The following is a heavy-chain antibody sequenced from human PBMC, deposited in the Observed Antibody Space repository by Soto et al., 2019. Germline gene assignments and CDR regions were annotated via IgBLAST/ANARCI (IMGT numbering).Heavy chain of an antibody. CDR3: ARDPGYGYYYFDY. CDR1: GFTFSSYG. J-gene: IGHJ4*02. D-gene: IGHD5-18*01. Sequence: PGGSLRLSCAASGFTFSSYGMHWVRQAPGKGLEWVAVIWYDGSNKYYADSVKGRFTISRDNSKNTLYLQMNSLRAEDTAVYYCARDPGYGYYYFDYWGQGTLVTVSS. CDR2: IWYDGSNK. V-gene: IGHV3-33*01.